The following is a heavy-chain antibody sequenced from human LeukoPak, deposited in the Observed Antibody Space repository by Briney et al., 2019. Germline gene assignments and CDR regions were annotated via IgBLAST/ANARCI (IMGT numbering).Heavy chain of an antibody. J-gene: IGHJ6*02. D-gene: IGHD2-2*01. CDR3: AKLGGYCSSTSCYTPPNYYYYGVDV. CDR2: ISGSGGST. Sequence: GGSLRLSCAASGFTVSSNYMSWVRQAPGKGLEWVSVISGSGGSTYYADSVKGRFTISRDNSKNTLYLQMNSLRADDTAVYYCAKLGGYCSSTSCYTPPNYYYYGVDVWGQGTTVTVSS. CDR1: GFTVSSNY. V-gene: IGHV3-23*01.